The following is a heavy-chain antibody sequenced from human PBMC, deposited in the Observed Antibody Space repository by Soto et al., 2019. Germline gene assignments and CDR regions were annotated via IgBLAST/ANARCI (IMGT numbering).Heavy chain of an antibody. J-gene: IGHJ4*02. D-gene: IGHD3-22*01. CDR2: ISSSSKAI. CDR3: ARYNDDYDSSGYYQSGIDY. CDR1: GFTFSSYE. Sequence: EVQLVESGGGLVQPGGSLRLSCAASGFTFSSYEMNWVRQAPGKGLEWVSYISSSSKAIYYADSVKGRFTISRDNAKNSQYLQMNSLRAEDTAVYYCARYNDDYDSSGYYQSGIDYWGQGTLVTVSS. V-gene: IGHV3-48*03.